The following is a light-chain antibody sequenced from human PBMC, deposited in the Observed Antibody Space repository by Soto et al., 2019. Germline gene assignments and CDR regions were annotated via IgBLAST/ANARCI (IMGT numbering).Light chain of an antibody. CDR2: GAS. CDR1: QGIGSY. CDR3: QQLNTYPA. V-gene: IGKV1-9*01. Sequence: PLTQSPSFLSASVGDRVTITCRASQGIGSYLGWYQQTPGKAPKLLIYGASTLHSGVPSRFSGSGSGTEFTLTVSSLQPEDVATYYCQQLNTYPAFGGGTKVEI. J-gene: IGKJ4*01.